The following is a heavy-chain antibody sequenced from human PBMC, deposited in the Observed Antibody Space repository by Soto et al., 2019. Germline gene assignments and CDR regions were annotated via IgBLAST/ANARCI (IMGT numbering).Heavy chain of an antibody. D-gene: IGHD3-10*01. CDR1: GYTFTGYY. V-gene: IGHV1-2*04. CDR2: INPNSGGT. CDR3: ARDPSGVGFGEPTKYNWFDP. J-gene: IGHJ5*02. Sequence: ASVKVSCKASGYTFTGYYMHWVRQAPGQGLEWMGWINPNSGGTNYAQKFQGWVTMTRDTSISTAYMELGRLGSDDTAVYYCARDPSGVGFGEPTKYNWFDPWGQGTLVTVSS.